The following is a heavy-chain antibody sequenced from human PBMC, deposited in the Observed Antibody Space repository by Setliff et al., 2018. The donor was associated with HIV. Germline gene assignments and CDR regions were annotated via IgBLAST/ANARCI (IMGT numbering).Heavy chain of an antibody. CDR2: LKQDGSEK. Sequence: GGSLRLSCAASGFTFSSYSMNWVRQAPGKGLEWVATLKQDGSEKYYVDSVKGRFTISRDNAKNSLYLQMNSLRAEDTAVYYCVRDYMWAFDYWGQGTLVTVSS. D-gene: IGHD1-26*01. V-gene: IGHV3-7*03. J-gene: IGHJ4*02. CDR1: GFTFSSYS. CDR3: VRDYMWAFDY.